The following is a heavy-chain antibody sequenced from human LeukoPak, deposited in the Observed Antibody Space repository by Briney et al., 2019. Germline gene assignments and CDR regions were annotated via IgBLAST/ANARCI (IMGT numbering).Heavy chain of an antibody. CDR3: ARAIGPSPPDAFDI. CDR1: GGSFSGYY. V-gene: IGHV4-34*01. D-gene: IGHD3-22*01. Sequence: SETLSLTCAVYGGSFSGYYWSWIRQPPGKGLEWIGEINHSGSTNYNPSLKSRVTISVDTSKNQFSLKLSSVTAADTAVYYCARAIGPSPPDAFDIWGQGTMVTVSS. CDR2: INHSGST. J-gene: IGHJ3*02.